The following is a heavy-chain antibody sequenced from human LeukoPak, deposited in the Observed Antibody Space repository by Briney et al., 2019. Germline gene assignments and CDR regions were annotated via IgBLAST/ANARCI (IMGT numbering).Heavy chain of an antibody. CDR1: GYTFTGYY. J-gene: IGHJ6*03. D-gene: IGHD4-17*01. V-gene: IGHV1-2*02. CDR3: ARGDYRLYYYYMDV. Sequence: ASVKVSCKASGYTFTGYYMHWVRQAPGEGLEWMGWINPNSGGTNYAQKFQGRVTMTRDTSISTAYMELSRLTSDDTAVYYCARGDYRLYYYYMDVWGRGTTVTISS. CDR2: INPNSGGT.